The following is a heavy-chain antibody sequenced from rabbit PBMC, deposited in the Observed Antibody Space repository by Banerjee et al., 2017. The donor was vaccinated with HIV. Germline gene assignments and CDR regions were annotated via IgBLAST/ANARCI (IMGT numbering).Heavy chain of an antibody. Sequence: QSLEESGGDLVKPGASLTLTCTASGFSFSSSYYMCWVRQAPGKGLESIACIYIVSGRTYYANWAKGRFTISRSTSLNTVDLKMTSLTAADTATYFCARDMAADYNGYDGFDTWGPGTLVTVS. V-gene: IGHV1S43*01. J-gene: IGHJ2*01. CDR1: GFSFSSSYY. D-gene: IGHD6-1*01. CDR2: IYIVSGRT. CDR3: ARDMAADYNGYDGFDT.